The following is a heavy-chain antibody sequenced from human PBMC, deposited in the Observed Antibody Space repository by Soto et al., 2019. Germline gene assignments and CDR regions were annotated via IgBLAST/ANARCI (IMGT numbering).Heavy chain of an antibody. CDR1: GFTFSSYG. D-gene: IGHD5-18*01. J-gene: IGHJ4*02. CDR3: ARGYSYGRFDY. V-gene: IGHV3-33*01. CDR2: IWYDGSNK. Sequence: GGSLRLSCAASGFTFSSYGMHWVRQAPGKGLEWVAVIWYDGSNKYYADSVKGRFTISRDNSKNTLYLQMNSLRAEDTAVYYCARGYSYGRFDYWGQGTLVTAPQ.